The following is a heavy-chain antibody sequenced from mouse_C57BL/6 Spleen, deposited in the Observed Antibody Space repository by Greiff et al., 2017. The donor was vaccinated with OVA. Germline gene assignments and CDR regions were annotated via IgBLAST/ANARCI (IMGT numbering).Heavy chain of an antibody. V-gene: IGHV1-50*01. D-gene: IGHD1-1*01. Sequence: QVQLQQPGAELVKPGASVKLSCKASGYTFTSYWMQWVKQRPGQGLEWIGEIDPSDSYTNYNQKFKGKATLTVDTSSSTAYMQLSSLTSEDSAVYYCARKGNYYVSSPHYFDYWGQGTTLTVSS. J-gene: IGHJ2*01. CDR3: ARKGNYYVSSPHYFDY. CDR1: GYTFTSYW. CDR2: IDPSDSYT.